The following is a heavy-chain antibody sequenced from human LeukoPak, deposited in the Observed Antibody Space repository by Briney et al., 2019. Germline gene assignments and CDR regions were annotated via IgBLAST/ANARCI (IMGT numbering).Heavy chain of an antibody. V-gene: IGHV3-30*02. CDR1: GFTFTTYE. CDR3: AKGGYWYSSSWLDY. D-gene: IGHD6-13*01. CDR2: IRYDGSNK. J-gene: IGHJ4*02. Sequence: SGGSLRLSCAASGFTFTTYEMNWVRQAPGKGLEWVAFIRYDGSNKYYADSVKVRFTISRDNSKNTLYPQMNSLRAEDTAVYYCAKGGYWYSSSWLDYWGQGTLVTVSS.